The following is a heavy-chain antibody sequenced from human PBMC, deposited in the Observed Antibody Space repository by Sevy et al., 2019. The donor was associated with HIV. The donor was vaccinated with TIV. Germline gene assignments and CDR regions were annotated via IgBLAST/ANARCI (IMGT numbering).Heavy chain of an antibody. CDR3: AREAGGYDYDYGMDV. J-gene: IGHJ6*02. Sequence: SETLSLTCSISGGTIVSSGHYWGWIRQTPGKGLEWIGSIYYNGYTFYTPSLKSRLTISIDTSKNQFSLTLSSVTVADTAVYFCAREAGGYDYDYGMDVWGQGTTVTVSS. CDR1: GGTIVSSGHY. D-gene: IGHD5-12*01. CDR2: IYYNGYT. V-gene: IGHV4-39*02.